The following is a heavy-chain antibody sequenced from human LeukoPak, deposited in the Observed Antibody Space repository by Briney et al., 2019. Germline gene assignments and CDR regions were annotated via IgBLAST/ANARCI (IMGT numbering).Heavy chain of an antibody. CDR3: ASGQWLVEYFQH. CDR2: INSDGSST. J-gene: IGHJ1*01. D-gene: IGHD6-19*01. Sequence: GGSLRLSCAASGFTFSSYWMHWVRQAPGKGLVWVSRINSDGSSTSYADSVKGRFTISRDNAKNTLYLQMNSLRAEDTAVYYCASGQWLVEYFQHWGQGTLVTVSS. V-gene: IGHV3-74*01. CDR1: GFTFSSYW.